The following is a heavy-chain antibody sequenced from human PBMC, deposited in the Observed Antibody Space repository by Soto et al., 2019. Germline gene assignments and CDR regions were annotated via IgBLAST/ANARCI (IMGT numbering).Heavy chain of an antibody. CDR3: ARERAVARDYYYYGMDV. CDR1: GFTFSSYS. J-gene: IGHJ6*02. V-gene: IGHV3-48*02. Sequence: AGGSLRLSCAASGFTFSSYSMNWVRQAPGKGLEWVSYISSSSSTIYYADSVKGRFTISRDNAKNSLYLQMNSLRDEDTAVYYCARERAVARDYYYYGMDVWGQGTTVTVSS. CDR2: ISSSSSTI. D-gene: IGHD6-19*01.